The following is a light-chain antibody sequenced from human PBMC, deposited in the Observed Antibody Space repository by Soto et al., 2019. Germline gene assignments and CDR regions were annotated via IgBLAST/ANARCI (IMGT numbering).Light chain of an antibody. V-gene: IGKV3-20*01. Sequence: ILCTQSPATLSFSPGERATLSGRASQSVSSHLAWYQQKPGQAPRLLIYGASTRTFDVPDRFSGSGSGTNFTLTISRLQPEDFAVYYCQHYGTSLTFGGGTKVDIK. CDR1: QSVSSH. J-gene: IGKJ4*01. CDR3: QHYGTSLT. CDR2: GAS.